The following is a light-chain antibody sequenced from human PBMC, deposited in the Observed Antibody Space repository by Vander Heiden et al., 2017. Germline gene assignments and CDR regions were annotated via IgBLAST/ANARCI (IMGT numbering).Light chain of an antibody. Sequence: DIVFTQSPATLSFSPGARATLSSRASQSVSSFLAWYQQKPGQAPRLLIYDASNRATGIPARFSGSGSGTDFTLTISSLEPEDFAVYYCQQRSNWPPSITFGQGTRLEIK. J-gene: IGKJ5*01. CDR1: QSVSSF. CDR3: QQRSNWPPSIT. V-gene: IGKV3-11*01. CDR2: DAS.